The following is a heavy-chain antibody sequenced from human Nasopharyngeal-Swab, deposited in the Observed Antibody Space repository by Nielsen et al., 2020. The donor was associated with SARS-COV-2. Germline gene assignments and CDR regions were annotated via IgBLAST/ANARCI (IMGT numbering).Heavy chain of an antibody. D-gene: IGHD3-3*01. CDR3: ARLLRFLEWLHLPDYYYGMDV. Sequence: WIRQPPGKGLARVSYISSSSSYTNYADSVKGRFTISRDNAKNSLYLQMNSLRAEDTAVYYCARLLRFLEWLHLPDYYYGMDVWGQGTTVTVSS. CDR2: ISSSSSYT. V-gene: IGHV3-11*03. J-gene: IGHJ6*02.